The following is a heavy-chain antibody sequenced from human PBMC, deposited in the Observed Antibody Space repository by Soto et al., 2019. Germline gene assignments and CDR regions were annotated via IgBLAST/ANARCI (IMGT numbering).Heavy chain of an antibody. D-gene: IGHD6-13*01. V-gene: IGHV3-53*01. J-gene: IGHJ6*02. CDR1: GFTVSSNY. Sequence: GGSLRLSCAASGFTVSSNYMSWVRQAPGKGLEWVSVIYSGGSTYYADSVKGRFTISRDNSKNTLYLQMNSLRAEDTAVYYCARETRGSSSWYYYYGMDVRGQGTTVTVSS. CDR3: ARETRGSSSWYYYYGMDV. CDR2: IYSGGST.